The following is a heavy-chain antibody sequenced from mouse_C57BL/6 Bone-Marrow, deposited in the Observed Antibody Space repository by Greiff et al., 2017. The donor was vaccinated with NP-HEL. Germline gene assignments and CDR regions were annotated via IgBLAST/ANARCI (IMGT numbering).Heavy chain of an antibody. D-gene: IGHD1-1*01. CDR1: GFTFSDYG. CDR3: ARKFYYGSSYTWYFDV. V-gene: IGHV5-17*01. Sequence: VKLVESGGGLVKPGGSLKLSCAASGFTFSDYGMHWVRQAPEKGLEWVAYISSGSSTIYYADTVKGRFTISRDNAKNTLFLQMTRLRSEDTAIYYCARKFYYGSSYTWYFDVWGTGTTVTVSS. CDR2: ISSGSSTI. J-gene: IGHJ1*03.